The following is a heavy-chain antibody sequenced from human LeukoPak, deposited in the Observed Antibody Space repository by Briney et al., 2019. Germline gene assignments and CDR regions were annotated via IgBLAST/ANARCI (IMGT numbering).Heavy chain of an antibody. CDR3: VGSLGY. J-gene: IGHJ4*02. Sequence: PGGSLRLSCEASGFTFSHYWMSWVRQVPGKGPEWVANIKQDSSASFYLDSMKGRVTISRDNAKNSLYLQMYSLRFEDTAVYYCVGSLGYWGQGTLVTVSS. CDR1: GFTFSHYW. CDR2: IKQDSSAS. V-gene: IGHV3-7*01.